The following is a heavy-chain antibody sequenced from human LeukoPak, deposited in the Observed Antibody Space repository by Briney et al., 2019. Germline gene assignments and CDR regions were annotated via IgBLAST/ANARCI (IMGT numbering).Heavy chain of an antibody. J-gene: IGHJ4*02. Sequence: ASVKVSCKASGYTFTSYAMHWVRQAPGQRLEWMGWINAGNGNTKYSQKFQGRVTITRDTSASTAYMELSSLRSEGTAVYYCARDASGYSPADYWGQGTLVTVSS. D-gene: IGHD5-12*01. CDR2: INAGNGNT. CDR3: ARDASGYSPADY. V-gene: IGHV1-3*01. CDR1: GYTFTSYA.